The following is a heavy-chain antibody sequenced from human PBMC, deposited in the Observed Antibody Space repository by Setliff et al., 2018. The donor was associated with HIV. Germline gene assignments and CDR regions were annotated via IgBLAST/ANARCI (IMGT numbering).Heavy chain of an antibody. CDR1: GGSVSSPSYY. V-gene: IGHV4-39*07. CDR2: VYNSGIT. Sequence: SETLSLTCAVSGGSVSSPSYYWGWIRQPPGKGLEWIGSVYNSGITFKNPSLKSRVSISVDRSGNQFSLRLTSVTAADTAVYYCATCRHRPSNWFDPWGQGTVVTVLL. CDR3: ATCRHRPSNWFDP. J-gene: IGHJ5*02.